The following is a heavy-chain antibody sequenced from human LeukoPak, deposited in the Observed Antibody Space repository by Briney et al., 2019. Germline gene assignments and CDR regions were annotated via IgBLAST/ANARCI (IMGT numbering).Heavy chain of an antibody. CDR1: GYSISSGYY. Sequence: PSETLSLTCAVSGYSISSGYYWGWIRQPPGKGLEWIWSIYHSGSTYYNPPLKSRVTISVDTSKNQFSLKLSSVTAADTAVYYCARHRHSYGPIDAFDIWGQGTMVTVSS. D-gene: IGHD5-18*01. CDR3: ARHRHSYGPIDAFDI. J-gene: IGHJ3*02. V-gene: IGHV4-38-2*01. CDR2: IYHSGST.